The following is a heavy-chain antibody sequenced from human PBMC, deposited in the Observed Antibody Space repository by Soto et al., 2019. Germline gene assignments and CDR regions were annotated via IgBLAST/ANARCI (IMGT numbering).Heavy chain of an antibody. D-gene: IGHD1-26*01. CDR1: GYPFTGYY. V-gene: IGHV1-2*02. J-gene: IGHJ4*02. Sequence: ASVKGCCKTSGYPFTGYYMHLLRQTPGQGFEWMGWINPTSGDTNYPPKFQGRVTMTGYTSISTAYMELSRLRSDDTAVYFCARGLYSAQAFFDYWGQGTMVTVSS. CDR2: INPTSGDT. CDR3: ARGLYSAQAFFDY.